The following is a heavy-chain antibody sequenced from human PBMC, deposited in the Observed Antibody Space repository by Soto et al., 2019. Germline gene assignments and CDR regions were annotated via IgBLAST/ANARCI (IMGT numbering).Heavy chain of an antibody. V-gene: IGHV4-31*03. CDR3: ARSGVTGIVIPSHWFDP. CDR1: GDSIGGVGY. J-gene: IGHJ5*02. CDR2: IASSRST. D-gene: IGHD2-21*02. Sequence: QVQLQQSGPGLLKPSQILSLTCTVSGDSIGGVGYWSWIRKFPGRGLEWIGCIASSRSTYYNPALNNRLSLPLDTSQNLFSLKLLSVTAADTAIYYCARSGVTGIVIPSHWFDPWGQGTLVTVSS.